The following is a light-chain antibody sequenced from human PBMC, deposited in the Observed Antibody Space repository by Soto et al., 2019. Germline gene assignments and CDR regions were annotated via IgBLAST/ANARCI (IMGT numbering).Light chain of an antibody. V-gene: IGLV2-14*01. J-gene: IGLJ1*01. Sequence: QSVLTQPASVSGSPGQSITFSCTGASSDIGGYNYVSWYQQHPGKAPKLMIYEVSNRPSGVSNRFSGSKSGNTASLTISGLQAEDEADYYCSSYTSSSTLVFGTGTKVTAL. CDR2: EVS. CDR1: SSDIGGYNY. CDR3: SSYTSSSTLV.